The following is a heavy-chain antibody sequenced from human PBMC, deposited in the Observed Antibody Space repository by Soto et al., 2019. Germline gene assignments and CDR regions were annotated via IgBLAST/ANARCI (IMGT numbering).Heavy chain of an antibody. CDR3: ARPLTGGGMDV. CDR2: INHSGST. J-gene: IGHJ6*02. Sequence: SETLSLTCAVYGGSFSGYYWSWIRQPPGKGLEWIGEINHSGSTNYNPSLKSGVTISVDTSKNQFSLKLSSVTAADTAVYYCARPLTGGGMDVWGQGTTVTVSS. CDR1: GGSFSGYY. V-gene: IGHV4-34*01.